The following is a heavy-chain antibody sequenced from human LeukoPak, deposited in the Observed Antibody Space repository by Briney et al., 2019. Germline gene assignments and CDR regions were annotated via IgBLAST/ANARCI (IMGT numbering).Heavy chain of an antibody. D-gene: IGHD2-2*01. Sequence: SETLSLTCTVSGGSISSGSYYWSWIRQPAGKGLEWIGRIYASGSTNYNPSLKSRVTISVDTSKNQFSLKLSSVTAADTAVYYCARAGRYCSNTSCFDWLDPWGQGTLVTVSS. CDR2: IYASGST. CDR1: GGSISSGSYY. V-gene: IGHV4-61*02. CDR3: ARAGRYCSNTSCFDWLDP. J-gene: IGHJ5*02.